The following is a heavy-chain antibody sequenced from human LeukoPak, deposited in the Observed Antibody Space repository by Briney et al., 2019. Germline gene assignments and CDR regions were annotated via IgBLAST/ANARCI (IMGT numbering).Heavy chain of an antibody. CDR3: AKDPTYYSGSYFDS. CDR2: ISGSAGET. CDR1: GFTFSSNA. J-gene: IGHJ4*02. D-gene: IGHD5-12*01. Sequence: GGSLRLSCAASGFTFSSNAMNWVRQAPGKGLEWVSTISGSAGETYYADSLKGRFTISRDNSKNTLYLQMNNLRAEDTAVYYCAKDPTYYSGSYFDSWGQGTLVTVSS. V-gene: IGHV3-23*01.